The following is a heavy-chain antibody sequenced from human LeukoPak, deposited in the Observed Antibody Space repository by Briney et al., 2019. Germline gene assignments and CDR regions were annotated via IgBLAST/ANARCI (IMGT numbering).Heavy chain of an antibody. V-gene: IGHV1-69*13. J-gene: IGHJ6*02. Sequence: SVTVSCKASGGTFSSYAISWVRQAPGQGLEWMGGIIPIFGTANYAQKFQGRVTITADESTSTAYMELSSLRSEDTAVYYCAGGTMIVVGDYYYYGMDVWGQGTTVTVSS. CDR2: IIPIFGTA. CDR1: GGTFSSYA. CDR3: AGGTMIVVGDYYYYGMDV. D-gene: IGHD3-22*01.